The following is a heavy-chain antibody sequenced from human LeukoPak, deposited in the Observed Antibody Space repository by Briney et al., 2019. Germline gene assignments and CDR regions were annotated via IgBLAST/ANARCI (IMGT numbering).Heavy chain of an antibody. CDR2: IYSGTI. V-gene: IGHV3-53*01. CDR3: ARRACAYSHPYDY. D-gene: IGHD4/OR15-4a*01. CDR1: GFTVSSNS. Sequence: QTGGSLRLSCTVSGFTVSSNSMSWVRQAPGKGLEWVSFIYSGTIHYSDSVKGRFTIYRDNSKNTLYLQMNSLRAEDTAVYYCARRACAYSHPYDYWGQGTLVTVSS. J-gene: IGHJ4*02.